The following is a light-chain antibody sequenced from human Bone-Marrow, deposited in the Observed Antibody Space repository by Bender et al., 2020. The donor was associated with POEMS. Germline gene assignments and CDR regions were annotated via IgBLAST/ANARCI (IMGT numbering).Light chain of an antibody. CDR2: SSH. CDR3: AVWDDSLNGWV. J-gene: IGLJ3*02. CDR1: SSNIGAHA. Sequence: QSVLTQPPSASGTPGQRVTISCSGGSSNIGAHAVNWYQHLPGAAPKLLIYSSHRRPSEVPDRFSGSGSGTSASLAISGLQSEDEADYYCAVWDDSLNGWVFGGRTKLTVL. V-gene: IGLV1-44*01.